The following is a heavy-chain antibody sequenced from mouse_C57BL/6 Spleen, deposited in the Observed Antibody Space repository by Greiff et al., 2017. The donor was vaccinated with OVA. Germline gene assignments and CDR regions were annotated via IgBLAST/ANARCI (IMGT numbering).Heavy chain of an antibody. D-gene: IGHD1-1*02. CDR2: IDPENGDT. CDR3: TTGGGRYFDV. J-gene: IGHJ1*03. V-gene: IGHV14-4*01. Sequence: VQLQQSGAELVRPGASVKLSCTASGFNIKDDYMHWVKQRPEQGLEWIGWIDPENGDTEYASKFQGKATITADTSSNTAYLQLSSLTSEDTAVYYCTTGGGRYFDVWGTGTTVTVSS. CDR1: GFNIKDDY.